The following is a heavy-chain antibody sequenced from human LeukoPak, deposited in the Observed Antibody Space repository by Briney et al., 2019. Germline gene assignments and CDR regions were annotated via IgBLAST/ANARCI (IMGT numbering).Heavy chain of an antibody. V-gene: IGHV3-21*01. Sequence: GGSLRLSCAASGFTFSNYVMHWVRQAPGRGLEWVSSISSSSYIYYADSLKGRFTISRDNAKNSLYLQMNSLRAEDTAVYYCARDLRPAMVVSYWGQGTLVTVSS. CDR1: GFTFSNYV. D-gene: IGHD5-18*01. J-gene: IGHJ4*02. CDR2: ISSSSYI. CDR3: ARDLRPAMVVSY.